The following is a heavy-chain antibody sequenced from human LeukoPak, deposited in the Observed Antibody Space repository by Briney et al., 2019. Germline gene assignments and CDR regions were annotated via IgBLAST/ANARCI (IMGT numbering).Heavy chain of an antibody. CDR2: IVNSGRST. CDR1: GFTFSSYA. D-gene: IGHD2-15*01. CDR3: ATNSGGLYYYGMDV. J-gene: IGHJ6*02. Sequence: PGGSLRLSCAASGFTFSSYAMSWVRQAPGQGLEWVSGIVNSGRSTYYAGSVKGRFTISRDNSKNTLYLQMSSLRAEGTAVYYCATNSGGLYYYGMDVWGQGTTVTVSS. V-gene: IGHV3-23*01.